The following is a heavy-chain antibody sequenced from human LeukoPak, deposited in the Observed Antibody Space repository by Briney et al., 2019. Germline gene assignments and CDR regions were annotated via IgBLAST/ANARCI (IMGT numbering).Heavy chain of an antibody. Sequence: ASVKVSCKASGYTFTNYYMHWVRQAPGQGLGWMGIINPSGGTTNYAQKFQGRITMTRDTSTSTVYVELTSLRSEDTAVYYCATIEAAGSSFDYWGQGTLVTVSS. CDR1: GYTFTNYY. CDR2: INPSGGTT. CDR3: ATIEAAGSSFDY. D-gene: IGHD6-13*01. J-gene: IGHJ4*02. V-gene: IGHV1-46*01.